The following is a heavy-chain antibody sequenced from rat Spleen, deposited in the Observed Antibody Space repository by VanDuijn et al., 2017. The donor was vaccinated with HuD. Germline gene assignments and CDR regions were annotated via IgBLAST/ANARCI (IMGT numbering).Heavy chain of an antibody. CDR2: ISTSGGST. J-gene: IGHJ1*01. D-gene: IGHD1-1*01. CDR1: GFTFSDYY. Sequence: EVQLVESGGGLVQPGRSMKLSCAASGFTFSDYYMAWVRQAPKKGLEWVASISTSGGSTYYRDSVKGRFTVSRDNAKSTLYLQMDSLRSEDTATYYCAREATTVAPYWYFDFWGPGTMVTVSS. CDR3: AREATTVAPYWYFDF. V-gene: IGHV5-25*01.